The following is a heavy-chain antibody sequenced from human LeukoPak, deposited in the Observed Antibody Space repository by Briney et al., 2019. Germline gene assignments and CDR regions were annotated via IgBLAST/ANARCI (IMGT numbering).Heavy chain of an antibody. J-gene: IGHJ3*02. V-gene: IGHV4-34*01. CDR3: ARGFGDSSSSHYAFDI. Sequence: SETLSLTCAVYGGSFSGYYWSWIRQPPGKGLEWTGEINHSGSTNYNPSLKSRVTISVDTSKNQFSLKLSSVTAADTAVYYCARGFGDSSSSHYAFDIWGQGTMVTVSS. CDR2: INHSGST. D-gene: IGHD6-6*01. CDR1: GGSFSGYY.